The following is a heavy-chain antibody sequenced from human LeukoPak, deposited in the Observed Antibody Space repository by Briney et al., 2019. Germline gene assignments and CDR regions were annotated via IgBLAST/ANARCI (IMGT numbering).Heavy chain of an antibody. Sequence: WETLSLTCAVYGGSFSGYYWSWIRQPPGKGLEWIGEINHSGSTNYNPSLKSRVTISVDTSKNQFSLKLSSVTAADTAVYYCARRRVEWLSQPGRRRIYYFDYWGQGTLVTVSS. V-gene: IGHV4-34*01. J-gene: IGHJ4*02. D-gene: IGHD3-3*01. CDR3: ARRRVEWLSQPGRRRIYYFDY. CDR2: INHSGST. CDR1: GGSFSGYY.